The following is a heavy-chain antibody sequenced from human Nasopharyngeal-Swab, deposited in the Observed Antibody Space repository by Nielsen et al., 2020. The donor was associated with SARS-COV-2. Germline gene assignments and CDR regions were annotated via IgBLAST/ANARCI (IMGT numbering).Heavy chain of an antibody. CDR2: ISWNSGSI. V-gene: IGHV3-9*01. CDR3: ARDEILDY. CDR1: GFTFDDYA. D-gene: IGHD2/OR15-2a*01. J-gene: IGHJ4*02. Sequence: SLKISCAASGFTFDDYAVHWVRQAPGKGLEWVSGISWNSGSIGYADSVKGRFTISRDNAKSSLYLHMNSLRAEDTAVYYCARDEILDYWGQGTLVTVSS.